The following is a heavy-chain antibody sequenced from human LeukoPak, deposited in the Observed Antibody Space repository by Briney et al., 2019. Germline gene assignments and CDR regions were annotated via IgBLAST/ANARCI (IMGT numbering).Heavy chain of an antibody. CDR1: IDSFTNYY. J-gene: IGHJ5*02. V-gene: IGHV4-59*01. CDR2: IYYSGST. CDR3: ARVTTVTWWFDP. Sequence: SETLSLTCAVYIDSFTNYYWNWIRQTPGKGLEWIGYIYYSGSTNYNPSLKSRVTISVDTSKNQFSLKLSSVTAADTAVYYCARVTTVTWWFDPWGQGTLVTVSS. D-gene: IGHD4-17*01.